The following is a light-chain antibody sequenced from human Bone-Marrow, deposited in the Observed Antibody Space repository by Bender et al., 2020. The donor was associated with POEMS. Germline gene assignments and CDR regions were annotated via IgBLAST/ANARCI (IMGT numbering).Light chain of an antibody. CDR2: NDD. J-gene: IGLJ3*02. V-gene: IGLV3-25*02. CDR3: QSTETTGVYRV. CDR1: ALPKQY. Sequence: YDLTQPPSVSVSPGQTATITCSGDALPKQYAYWYQQKPGQAPVVVIYNDDKRPSGIPERFSGSSSGTTVTLTVSGVLAEEEADYYCQSTETTGVYRVFGGGTKLTVL.